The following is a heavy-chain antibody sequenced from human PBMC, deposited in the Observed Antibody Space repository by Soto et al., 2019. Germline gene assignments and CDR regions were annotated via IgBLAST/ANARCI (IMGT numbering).Heavy chain of an antibody. CDR2: IIPVFGTA. V-gene: IGHV1-69*13. D-gene: IGHD3-9*01. Sequence: SVKVSCKTSGGTFSRHAISWVRQAPGQGVEWMGGIIPVFGTANYAQKFQGRVTITADESTSTAHMELSNLRSEDTAVYYCARDGIINIWPYYFGMDVWRQGTTVTVSS. CDR1: GGTFSRHA. J-gene: IGHJ6*02. CDR3: ARDGIINIWPYYFGMDV.